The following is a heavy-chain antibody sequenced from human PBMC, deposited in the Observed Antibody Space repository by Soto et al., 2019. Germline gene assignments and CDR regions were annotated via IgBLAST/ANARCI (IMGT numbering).Heavy chain of an antibody. D-gene: IGHD4-4*01. V-gene: IGHV4-59*01. CDR3: ARGEDDYSNYAPYYFDY. Sequence: PSETLSLTCTVSGGSISSYYWSWIRQPPGKGLEWIGYIYYSGSTNYNPSLKSRVTISVDTSKNQFSLKLSSVTAADTAVYFCARGEDDYSNYAPYYFDYWGQGTLVTVSS. CDR2: IYYSGST. J-gene: IGHJ4*02. CDR1: GGSISSYY.